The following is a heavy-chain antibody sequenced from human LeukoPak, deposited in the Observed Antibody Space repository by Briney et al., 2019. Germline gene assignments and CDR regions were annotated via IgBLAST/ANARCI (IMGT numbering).Heavy chain of an antibody. V-gene: IGHV1-46*01. CDR1: GYTFTSYY. CDR3: AREGGIQLWTDYYYYMDV. D-gene: IGHD5-18*01. Sequence: ASVKVSCKASGYTFTSYYMHSVRQARAHGLEWMGIINPSGGSTSYAQKFQGRVTMTRDTSTSTVYMELSSLRSEDTAVYYCAREGGIQLWTDYYYYMDVWGKGTTVTISS. CDR2: INPSGGST. J-gene: IGHJ6*03.